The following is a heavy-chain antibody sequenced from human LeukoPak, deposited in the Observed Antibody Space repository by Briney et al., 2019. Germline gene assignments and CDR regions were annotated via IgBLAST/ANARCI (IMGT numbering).Heavy chain of an antibody. CDR1: GGSISSSSYY. CDR2: IYYSGST. Sequence: SETLSLTCTVSGGSISSSSYYWGWIRQPPGKGLEWIGSIYYSGSTYYNPSLKSRVTISVDTSKSQFSLKLSSVTAADTAVYYCARLRYYDILTGYGRDFDYWAREPWSPSPQ. J-gene: IGHJ4*02. CDR3: ARLRYYDILTGYGRDFDY. V-gene: IGHV4-39*01. D-gene: IGHD3-9*01.